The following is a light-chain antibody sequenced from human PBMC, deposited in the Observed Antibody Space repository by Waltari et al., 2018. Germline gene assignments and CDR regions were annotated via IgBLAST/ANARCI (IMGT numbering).Light chain of an antibody. CDR3: QQATWT. V-gene: IGKV3-11*01. J-gene: IGKJ1*01. Sequence: EIVLTQSPATLSLSPGERATLSCRASQSVNNYLAWYQQKPGQAPRRLIYDASNRATGNPARFGGSVSGTDFTLTISSLEPEDFAVYYCQQATWTFGQGTKVEIK. CDR2: DAS. CDR1: QSVNNY.